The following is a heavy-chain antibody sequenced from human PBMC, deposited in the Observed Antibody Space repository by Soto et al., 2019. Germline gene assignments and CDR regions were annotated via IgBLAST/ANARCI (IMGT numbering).Heavy chain of an antibody. CDR1: GGSVRSGSYD. V-gene: IGHV4-61*01. Sequence: TLSLTWTVSGGSVRSGSYDWSWSRQPPGKGLEWIGYIYYSGSTNYNPSLKSRVTISVDTSKNHVSLKLSSGTAADTAVYYCAREQRGSSGFNYGFADWGQGTLDTVSS. CDR3: AREQRGSSGFNYGFAD. J-gene: IGHJ4*02. D-gene: IGHD6-19*01. CDR2: IYYSGST.